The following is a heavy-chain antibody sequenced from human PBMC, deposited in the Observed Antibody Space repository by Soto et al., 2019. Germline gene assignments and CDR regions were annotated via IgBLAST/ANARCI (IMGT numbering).Heavy chain of an antibody. CDR2: IYHSGST. D-gene: IGHD3-3*01. J-gene: IGHJ4*02. CDR3: ARGYYDFWSGYSPYFDY. V-gene: IGHV4-30-2*01. CDR1: GGSISSGGYS. Sequence: SETLSLTCAVSGGSISSGGYSWSWIRQPPGKGLEWIGYIYHSGSTYYNPSLKSRVTISVDRSKNQFSLKLSSVTAADTAVYYCARGYYDFWSGYSPYFDYWGQGTLVTVS.